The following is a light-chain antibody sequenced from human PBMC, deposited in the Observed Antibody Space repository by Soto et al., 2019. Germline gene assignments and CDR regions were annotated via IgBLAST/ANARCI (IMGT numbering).Light chain of an antibody. J-gene: IGKJ1*01. Sequence: NQMTQSPSSLSSTVGESMTITCLASQDIRSDLGWYQQKPGRAPKLLIYDASSLQGGVPSRFSGSGSGTDFTLTISSLQAEDFATYYCQQSYRTPWTFGQGTKVDIK. CDR1: QDIRSD. CDR3: QQSYRTPWT. CDR2: DAS. V-gene: IGKV1-39*01.